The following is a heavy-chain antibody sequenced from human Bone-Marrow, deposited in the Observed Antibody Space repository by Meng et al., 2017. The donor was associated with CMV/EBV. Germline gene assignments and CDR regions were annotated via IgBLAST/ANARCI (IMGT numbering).Heavy chain of an antibody. CDR1: GGTFSSYA. D-gene: IGHD3-16*01. CDR3: ARGTIMIRDYHHHGVDV. V-gene: IGHV1-69*05. J-gene: IGHJ6*02. Sequence: SVKVSCKASGGTFSSYAISWVRQAPGQGLEWMGGIIPIFGTANYAQKFQGRVTITTDESTSTAYMELSSLRSDDTAVYYCARGTIMIRDYHHHGVDVWGQGTTVTVSS. CDR2: IIPIFGTA.